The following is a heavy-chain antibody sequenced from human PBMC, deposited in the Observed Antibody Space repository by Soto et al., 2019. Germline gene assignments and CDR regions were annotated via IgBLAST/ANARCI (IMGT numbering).Heavy chain of an antibody. V-gene: IGHV3-15*01. Sequence: GGSLRLSCAASVFTFSNAWMSWVREAPRKGLEWGGRIKSKTDGGTTDYAAPVKGRFTISRDDSKNTLYLQMNRLKTEDTAVYYCTTGTSYWDYYYYGMDVWGQGTTVTVSS. CDR3: TTGTSYWDYYYYGMDV. D-gene: IGHD3-10*01. CDR1: VFTFSNAW. J-gene: IGHJ6*02. CDR2: IKSKTDGGTT.